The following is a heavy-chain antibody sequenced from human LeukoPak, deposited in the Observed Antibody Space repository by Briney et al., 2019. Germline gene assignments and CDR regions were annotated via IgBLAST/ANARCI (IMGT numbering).Heavy chain of an antibody. CDR1: GFTFTIYS. CDR2: ISSSSSTI. CDR3: ARGGSSLPRY. J-gene: IGHJ4*02. D-gene: IGHD1-26*01. V-gene: IGHV3-48*04. Sequence: PGGSLRLSCAASGFTFTIYSMNWVRQAPGKGLEWVSYISSSSSTIYYADSVKGRFTIFRDNAKNSLYLQMNSLRAEDTAVYYCARGGSSLPRYWGQGTLVTVSS.